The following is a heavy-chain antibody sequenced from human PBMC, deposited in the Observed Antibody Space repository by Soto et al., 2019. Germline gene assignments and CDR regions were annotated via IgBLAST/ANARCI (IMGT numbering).Heavy chain of an antibody. J-gene: IGHJ4*02. Sequence: GGSLRLSCAASGFTFSSYAMSWVRQAPGKGLEWVAGISGSGGTTFCADSVKGRFTVSRDNSKNTLYLQMNSLRAEDTAIYYCAKDSAHAPSNFDFWGQGTLVTVSS. V-gene: IGHV3-23*01. CDR1: GFTFSSYA. CDR3: AKDSAHAPSNFDF. CDR2: ISGSGGTT.